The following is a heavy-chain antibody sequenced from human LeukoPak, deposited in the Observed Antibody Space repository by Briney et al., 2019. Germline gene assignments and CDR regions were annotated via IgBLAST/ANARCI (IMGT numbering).Heavy chain of an antibody. D-gene: IGHD2-21*01. CDR3: ARLDQLIVDYWYFDL. V-gene: IGHV4-34*01. J-gene: IGHJ2*01. CDR2: ITRYGNT. Sequence: SETLSLTCGVSGGPVSGYYWSWLRQPPGKGLEWIGEITRYGNTNYNPSLKSRVIISKDTSKSQISLTLISLTAADTAVYFCARLDQLIVDYWYFDLWGRDTQVTVSS. CDR1: GGPVSGYY.